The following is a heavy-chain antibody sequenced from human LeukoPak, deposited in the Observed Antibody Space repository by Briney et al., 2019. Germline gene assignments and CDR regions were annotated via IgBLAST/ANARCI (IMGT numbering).Heavy chain of an antibody. D-gene: IGHD4-23*01. J-gene: IGHJ4*02. CDR3: ARAQPHYGGNYKDY. CDR2: IYYSGST. CDR1: GDSISSYY. Sequence: SETLSLTCTVSGDSISSYYWSWIRQPPGKGLEWIGYIYYSGSTNYNPSLKSRVSISVDTPRNQFSLKLSSVTAADTAVYYCARAQPHYGGNYKDYWGQGTLVTVSS. V-gene: IGHV4-59*01.